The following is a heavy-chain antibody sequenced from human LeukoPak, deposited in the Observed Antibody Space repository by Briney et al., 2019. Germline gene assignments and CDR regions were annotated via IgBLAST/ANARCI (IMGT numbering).Heavy chain of an antibody. D-gene: IGHD3-16*01. CDR3: ARDWGSIKVITDY. Sequence: ASVKVSCKATGYTFTSYGISWVRQAPGQGLEWMGWISSNSNNTNYAQKLQGRVTMTTDTSTSTAYMELRSLRSDDTAVYDCARDWGSIKVITDYWGQGALVTVSS. J-gene: IGHJ4*02. V-gene: IGHV1-18*01. CDR1: GYTFTSYG. CDR2: ISSNSNNT.